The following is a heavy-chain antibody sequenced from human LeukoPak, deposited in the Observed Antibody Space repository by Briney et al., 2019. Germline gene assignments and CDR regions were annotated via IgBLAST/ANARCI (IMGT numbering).Heavy chain of an antibody. Sequence: ASVKVSCKASGYTFTAYYIHWVRQAPGQGLEWTGWINPNSGGTNYEQKFQGRVTMTRDPSISTAYMELSRLRSDDTAVYYCARGGEAHYYDSSGYYFFDYWGQGTLVTVSS. V-gene: IGHV1-2*02. J-gene: IGHJ4*02. D-gene: IGHD3-22*01. CDR1: GYTFTAYY. CDR2: INPNSGGT. CDR3: ARGGEAHYYDSSGYYFFDY.